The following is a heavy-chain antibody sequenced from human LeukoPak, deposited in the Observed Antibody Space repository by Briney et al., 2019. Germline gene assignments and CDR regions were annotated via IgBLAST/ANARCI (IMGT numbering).Heavy chain of an antibody. CDR2: TSYSEGT. V-gene: IGHV4-31*03. Sequence: PSETLSLTCTVSGGSISSGGYYWRWIRQHPGKGLEWIGFTSYSEGTYYNPSLMSRITISVDISQNQFSLKMRDVTAADTAVYFCATADWESFYFDSWGQGALVAVSS. CDR3: ATADWESFYFDS. D-gene: IGHD1-26*01. J-gene: IGHJ4*02. CDR1: GGSISSGGYY.